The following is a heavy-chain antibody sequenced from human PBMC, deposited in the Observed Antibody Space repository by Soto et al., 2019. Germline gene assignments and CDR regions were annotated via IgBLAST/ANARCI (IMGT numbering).Heavy chain of an antibody. J-gene: IGHJ4*02. V-gene: IGHV3-33*01. D-gene: IGHD4-17*01. Sequence: APGKGLEWLAVIVREGTEQYYADSVKGRFTISRDNSKNTLYLQMNSLRVDDTAVYYCARDDDYPDNGFDYWGQGTLLTVSS. CDR3: ARDDDYPDNGFDY. CDR2: IVREGTEQ.